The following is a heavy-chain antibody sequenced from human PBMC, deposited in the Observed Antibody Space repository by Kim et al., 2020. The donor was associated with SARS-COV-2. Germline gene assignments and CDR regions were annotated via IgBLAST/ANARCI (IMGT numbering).Heavy chain of an antibody. Sequence: SQTLSLTCAISGDSVSSNSAAWNWIRQSPSRGLEWLGRTYYRSKWYNDYAVSVKSRITINPDTSKNQFSLQLNSVTPEDTAVYYCASERGYYYDSSGYKGFDAFDIWGQGTMVTVSS. CDR2: TYYRSKWYN. V-gene: IGHV6-1*01. D-gene: IGHD3-22*01. CDR3: ASERGYYYDSSGYKGFDAFDI. CDR1: GDSVSSNSAA. J-gene: IGHJ3*02.